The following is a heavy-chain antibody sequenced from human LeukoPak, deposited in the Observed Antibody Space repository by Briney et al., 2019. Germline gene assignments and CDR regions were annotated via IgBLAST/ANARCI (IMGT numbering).Heavy chain of an antibody. D-gene: IGHD5-12*01. CDR3: ARGTKTGYTGYDWNY. CDR2: IYTDGST. J-gene: IGHJ4*02. V-gene: IGHV4-4*07. CDR1: GGSTSNSF. Sequence: SETLSLTCTVSGGSTSNSFWSWIRQPAGKGLEWIGRIYTDGSTNSNPSLRSRLTMSLDTSKNQFSLKLTSVTAADTAVYYCARGTKTGYTGYDWNYWGQGTLVTVSS.